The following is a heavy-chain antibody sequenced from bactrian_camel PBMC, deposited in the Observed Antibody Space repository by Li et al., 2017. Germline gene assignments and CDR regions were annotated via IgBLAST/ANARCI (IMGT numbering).Heavy chain of an antibody. Sequence: HVQLVESGGGLVQPGGSLRLSCSAGGSTSMYWWMGWVRQTPGKGLEWVSTISGSSTTLYADSVKGRFTVSRDNAKNTLYLQLNDLKIDDTAMYWCARKRVISGTLTEPDFDYWSQGTQVTVS. V-gene: IGHV3S1*01. CDR2: ISGSSTT. CDR3: ARKRVISGTLTEPDFDY. CDR1: GSTSMYWW. D-gene: IGHD2*01. J-gene: IGHJ6*01.